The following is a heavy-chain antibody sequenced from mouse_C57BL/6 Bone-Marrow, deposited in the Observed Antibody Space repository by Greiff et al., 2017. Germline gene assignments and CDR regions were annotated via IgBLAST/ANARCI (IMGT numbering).Heavy chain of an antibody. V-gene: IGHV14-1*01. CDR1: GFNIKDYY. J-gene: IGHJ4*01. CDR3: TTYY. Sequence: VQLQQSGAELVRPGASVKLSCTASGFNIKDYYMNWVMQRPEQGMEWTGRIDPEAGDTDYAPKFQGKGTMTADTSSNTAYLQLSILTSEDTAVYYCTTYYWGQGTSVTVSS. CDR2: IDPEAGDT.